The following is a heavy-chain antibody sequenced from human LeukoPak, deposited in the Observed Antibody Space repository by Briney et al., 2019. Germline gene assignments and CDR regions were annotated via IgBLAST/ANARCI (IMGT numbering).Heavy chain of an antibody. CDR2: INPSGGSR. Sequence: ASVKVSCKASGYTFSNYYIHWVRQAPGQGLEWMGIINPSGGSRSYAQKFQGRLTVTRDTSTSTVYMELSSLRSEDTAVYYCAREIGPIQLHLWGSAFDYWGQGTLVTVSS. CDR3: AREIGPIQLHLWGSAFDY. CDR1: GYTFSNYY. V-gene: IGHV1-46*01. D-gene: IGHD5-18*01. J-gene: IGHJ4*02.